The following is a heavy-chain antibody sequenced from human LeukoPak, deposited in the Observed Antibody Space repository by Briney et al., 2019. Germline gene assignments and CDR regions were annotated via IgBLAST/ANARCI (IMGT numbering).Heavy chain of an antibody. D-gene: IGHD1-1*01. CDR2: IRSKAYGGTT. J-gene: IGHJ4*02. Sequence: PGRSLRLSCTGSGFTFGDYAMSWVRQAPGKGLGWVGFIRSKAYGGTTEYAASVKGRFTISRDDSKNIAYLQMNSLKTEDTAVYYCTSRRLERGLDYWGQGTLVTVSS. CDR3: TSRRLERGLDY. CDR1: GFTFGDYA. V-gene: IGHV3-49*04.